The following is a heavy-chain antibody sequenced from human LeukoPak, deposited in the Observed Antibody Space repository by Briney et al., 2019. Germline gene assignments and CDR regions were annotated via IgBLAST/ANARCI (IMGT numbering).Heavy chain of an antibody. CDR2: INHSGST. V-gene: IGHV4-34*01. CDR1: GFTFSSYA. J-gene: IGHJ5*02. Sequence: GSLRLSCAASGFTFSSYAMSWVRQAPGKGLEWIGEINHSGSTNYNPSLKSRVTISVDTSKNQFSLKLSSVTAADTAVYYCARVTVYYYGSGSPNWFDPWGQGTLVTVSS. D-gene: IGHD3-10*01. CDR3: ARVTVYYYGSGSPNWFDP.